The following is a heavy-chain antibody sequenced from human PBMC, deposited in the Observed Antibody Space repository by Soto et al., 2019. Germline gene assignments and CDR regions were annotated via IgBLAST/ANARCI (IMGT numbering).Heavy chain of an antibody. J-gene: IGHJ5*01. CDR3: ARDIWSGGYEWFDS. Sequence: PGGSLRLSCTSSTISINVHGIQWVRQAPAKGLEWVAFISNDGRVQHYADSVKGRFTISRDYSKNTVDLQMNSLRNEETAVYYCARDIWSGGYEWFDSWGPGTLVTVSS. V-gene: IGHV3-30*03. CDR1: TISINVHG. CDR2: ISNDGRVQ. D-gene: IGHD3-3*01.